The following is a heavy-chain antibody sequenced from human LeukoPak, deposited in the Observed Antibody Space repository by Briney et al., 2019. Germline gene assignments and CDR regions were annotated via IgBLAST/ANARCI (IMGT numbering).Heavy chain of an antibody. D-gene: IGHD3-3*01. V-gene: IGHV4-38-2*02. Sequence: SETLSLTCTVSGYSISSGYYWGWIRQPPGKRLEWIGSIYSSGSTYYNPSLKSRVTISVDTSKNQFSLKLSSVTAADTAVYYCARDVTIFGVVKPNNWFDPWGQGTLVTVSS. CDR2: IYSSGST. CDR3: ARDVTIFGVVKPNNWFDP. J-gene: IGHJ5*02. CDR1: GYSISSGYY.